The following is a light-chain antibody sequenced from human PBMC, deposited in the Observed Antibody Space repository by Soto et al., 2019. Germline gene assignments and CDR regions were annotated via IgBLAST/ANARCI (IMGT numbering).Light chain of an antibody. CDR3: QPTKAVPWP. V-gene: IGKV1-39*01. J-gene: IGKJ4*01. CDR1: QTITTY. Sequence: DTQMTQSPSSLSASVGDRVTITCRASQTITTYLNWYQQKPGNAPNLRIYAASNLQSEVHSRFSGSGSGTDVTHTINRLPPEDFATYYCQPTKAVPWPFGRWTKVENK. CDR2: AAS.